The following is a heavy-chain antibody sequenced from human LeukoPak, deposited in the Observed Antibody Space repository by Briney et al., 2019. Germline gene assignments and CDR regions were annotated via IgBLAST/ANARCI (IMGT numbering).Heavy chain of an antibody. CDR2: ISSSDRTM. J-gene: IGHJ4*02. D-gene: IGHD2-2*01. CDR1: GFTFSDYY. V-gene: IGHV3-11*04. Sequence: GGSLRLSCAASGFTFSDYYMSWIRQAPGKGLEWISYISSSDRTMYYADSVKGRFTISRDNAKNSLYLQMNSLRAEDTAVYYCARCSSTGCASSPLAGYLYWGQGTLVTVSS. CDR3: ARCSSTGCASSPLAGYLY.